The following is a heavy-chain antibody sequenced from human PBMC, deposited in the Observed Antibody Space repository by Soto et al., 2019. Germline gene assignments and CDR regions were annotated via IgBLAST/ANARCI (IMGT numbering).Heavy chain of an antibody. CDR1: GCTFSSYA. CDR3: ARVSNYDYGGPHNRFDP. CDR2: IIPIFGTA. V-gene: IGHV1-69*06. Sequence: ASVKVSCKASGCTFSSYAISWVRQAPGQGLEWMGGIIPIFGTANYAQKFQGRVTITADKSTSTAYMELSSLRSEDTAVYYCARVSNYDYGGPHNRFDPWGQGTLVTVSS. J-gene: IGHJ5*02. D-gene: IGHD4-17*01.